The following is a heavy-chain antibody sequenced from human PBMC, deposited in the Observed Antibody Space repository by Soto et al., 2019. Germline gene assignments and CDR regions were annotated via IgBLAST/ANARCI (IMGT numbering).Heavy chain of an antibody. Sequence: QVQLVESGGGVVQPGRSLRLSCAASGFTFCSYGIHWVRQAPGKGLEWVAVISYDGSNKYYADSVKGRFTISRDNSKNTLYLQMNSLRAEDTAVYYCARGDFSSGRFDYWGQGTLVTVSS. V-gene: IGHV3-30*03. CDR3: ARGDFSSGRFDY. J-gene: IGHJ4*02. D-gene: IGHD3-22*01. CDR1: GFTFCSYG. CDR2: ISYDGSNK.